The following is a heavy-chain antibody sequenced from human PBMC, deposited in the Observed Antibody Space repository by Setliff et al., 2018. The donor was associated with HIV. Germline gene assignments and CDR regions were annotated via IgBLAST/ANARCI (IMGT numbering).Heavy chain of an antibody. D-gene: IGHD3-16*01. CDR1: GGSISSSY. CDR2: IYYSGST. Sequence: PSETLSLTCTVSGGSISSSYWSWIRQPPGKGLERIGYIYYSGSTNYNPSLKSRVTISVATSKNQFSLKLSSVTAADTAVYYCARKGNVGGWFAPWGQGTLVTVSS. CDR3: ARKGNVGGWFAP. J-gene: IGHJ5*02. V-gene: IGHV4-59*01.